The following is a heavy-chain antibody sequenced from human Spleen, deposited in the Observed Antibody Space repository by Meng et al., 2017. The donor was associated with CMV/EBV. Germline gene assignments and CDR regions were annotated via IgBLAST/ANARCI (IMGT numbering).Heavy chain of an antibody. Sequence: GESLKISCAASGFTFSSYSMNWVRQAPGKGLEWVSSISSSSSYIYYADSVKGRFTISRDNAKNSLYLQMSSLRAEDTAVYYCARDETSSGLDYWGQGTLVTVSS. CDR2: ISSSSSYI. D-gene: IGHD3-22*01. V-gene: IGHV3-21*01. J-gene: IGHJ4*02. CDR1: GFTFSSYS. CDR3: ARDETSSGLDY.